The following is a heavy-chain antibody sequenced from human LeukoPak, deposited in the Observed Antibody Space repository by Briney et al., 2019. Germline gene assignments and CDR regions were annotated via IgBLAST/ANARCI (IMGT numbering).Heavy chain of an antibody. J-gene: IGHJ4*02. V-gene: IGHV3-23*01. Sequence: GGSLRLSCVASGFTFSTYAMSWVRQAPGKGLEWVSAISAIGTDTYYADSVKGRFTVSRDNSNNTMYPQMNSLRAEDTAIYFCAKDLRGSSSFDYWGQGTLVTVSS. D-gene: IGHD1-26*01. CDR2: ISAIGTDT. CDR1: GFTFSTYA. CDR3: AKDLRGSSSFDY.